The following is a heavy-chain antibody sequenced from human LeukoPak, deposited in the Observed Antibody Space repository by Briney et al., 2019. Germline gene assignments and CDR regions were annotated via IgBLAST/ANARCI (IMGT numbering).Heavy chain of an antibody. CDR1: GGSISSYY. V-gene: IGHV4-39*01. CDR2: IYYSGST. J-gene: IGHJ4*02. Sequence: TSETLSLTCTVSGGSISSYYWGWIRQPPGKGLEWIGSIYYSGSTYYNPSLKSRVTISVDTSKNQFSLKLSSVTAADTAVYYCASTMVRGVDYWGQGTLVTVSS. CDR3: ASTMVRGVDY. D-gene: IGHD3-10*01.